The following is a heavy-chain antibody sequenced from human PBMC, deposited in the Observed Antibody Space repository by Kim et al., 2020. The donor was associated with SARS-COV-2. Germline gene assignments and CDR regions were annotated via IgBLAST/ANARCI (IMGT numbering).Heavy chain of an antibody. D-gene: IGHD1-26*01. J-gene: IGHJ6*02. V-gene: IGHV1-24*01. CDR1: GYTLTELS. Sequence: ASVKVSCKVSGYTLTELSMHWVRQAPGKGLEWMGGFDPEDGETIYAQKFQGRVTMTEDISTDTAYMELSSLRSEDTAVYYCATAPVVVGATLSDYYYYGMDVWGQGTTVTVSS. CDR3: ATAPVVVGATLSDYYYYGMDV. CDR2: FDPEDGET.